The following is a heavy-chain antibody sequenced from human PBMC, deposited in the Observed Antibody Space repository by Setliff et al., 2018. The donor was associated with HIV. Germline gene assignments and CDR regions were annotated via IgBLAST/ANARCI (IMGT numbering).Heavy chain of an antibody. CDR2: INPNSGGT. J-gene: IGHJ6*02. Sequence: ASVKVSRKASGYTFTGYYMHWVRQAPGQGLEWMGWINPNSGGTNYAQKFQGRVTMTRDTSISTAYMELSRLRSDDTAVYYCARDLDIVVVVAATEYGMDVWGQGTTVTVSS. V-gene: IGHV1-2*02. D-gene: IGHD2-15*01. CDR3: ARDLDIVVVVAATEYGMDV. CDR1: GYTFTGYY.